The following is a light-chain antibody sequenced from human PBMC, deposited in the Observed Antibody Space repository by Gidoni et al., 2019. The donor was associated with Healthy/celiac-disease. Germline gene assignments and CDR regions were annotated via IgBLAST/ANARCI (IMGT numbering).Light chain of an antibody. CDR3: CSYAGSYTFE. CDR1: SSDVGGYNS. CDR2: EVS. V-gene: IGLV2-11*01. Sequence: QSALTQPRSVSGSPGQSVTISCTGTSSDVGGYNSVPWYQQHPGKAPKLMIYEVSKRPSGVPDRFSGSKSGNTASLTISGLQAEDEADYYCCSYAGSYTFEFGGGTKLTVL. J-gene: IGLJ2*01.